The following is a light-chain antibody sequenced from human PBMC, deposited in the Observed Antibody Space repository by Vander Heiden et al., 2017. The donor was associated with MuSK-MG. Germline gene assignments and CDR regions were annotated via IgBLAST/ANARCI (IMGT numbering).Light chain of an antibody. CDR3: QQRSNWPRYT. Sequence: EIVLTQSPATLSLSPGERATLSCRASQSVSSYLAWYQQKPCQAPRLLIYDASNRATGIPARFSGSGSGTDFTLTISSLEPEDFAVYYCQQRSNWPRYTFGQGTRLEIK. CDR1: QSVSSY. V-gene: IGKV3-11*01. J-gene: IGKJ2*01. CDR2: DAS.